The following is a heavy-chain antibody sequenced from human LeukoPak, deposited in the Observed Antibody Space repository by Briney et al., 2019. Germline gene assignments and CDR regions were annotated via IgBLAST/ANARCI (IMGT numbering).Heavy chain of an antibody. J-gene: IGHJ4*02. Sequence: GGSLRLSCAASGFTFSSYGMHWVRQAPGKGLEWVAVIWYDGSNKYYADSVKGRFTITRDNSKNTLYLQMNSLRAEDTAVYYCARAEKIAVAGMGYYFDYWGQGTLVTVSS. V-gene: IGHV3-33*08. CDR1: GFTFSSYG. CDR3: ARAEKIAVAGMGYYFDY. D-gene: IGHD6-19*01. CDR2: IWYDGSNK.